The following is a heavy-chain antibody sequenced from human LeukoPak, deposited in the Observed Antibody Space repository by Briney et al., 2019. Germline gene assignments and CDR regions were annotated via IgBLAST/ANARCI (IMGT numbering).Heavy chain of an antibody. D-gene: IGHD3-22*01. CDR3: ARVGVGITMIVVDEYYFDY. CDR1: GGSISSYY. CDR2: IYYSGST. Sequence: SETLSLTCTVSGGSISSYYWSWIRQPPGKGLEWIGYIYYSGSTNHNPSLKSRVTISVETSKNQFSLKLSSVTAADTAVYYCARVGVGITMIVVDEYYFDYWGQGTLVTVSS. V-gene: IGHV4-59*01. J-gene: IGHJ4*02.